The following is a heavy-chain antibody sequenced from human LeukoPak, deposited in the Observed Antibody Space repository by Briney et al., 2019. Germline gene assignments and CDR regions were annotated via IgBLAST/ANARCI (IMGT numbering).Heavy chain of an antibody. CDR3: ARGGYCSGGSCYSRYYGMDV. CDR1: GGSFSGYY. V-gene: IGHV4-34*01. J-gene: IGHJ6*02. Sequence: LETLSLTCAVYGGSFSGYYWSWIRQPPGKGLEWIGEINHSGSTNYNPSLKSRVTISVDTSKNQFSLKLSSVTAADTAVYYCARGGYCSGGSCYSRYYGMDVWGQGTTVTVSS. CDR2: INHSGST. D-gene: IGHD2-15*01.